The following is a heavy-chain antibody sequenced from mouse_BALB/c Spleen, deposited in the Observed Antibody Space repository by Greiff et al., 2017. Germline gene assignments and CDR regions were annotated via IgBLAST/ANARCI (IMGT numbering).Heavy chain of an antibody. Sequence: QVQLQQPGAELVKPGASVKLSCKASGYTFTSYWMHWVKQRPGQGLEWIGEINPSNGRTNYNEKFKSKATLTVDKSSSTAYMQLSSLTSEDSAVYYCARLEEYGITTRGYYAMDYWGQGTSVTVSS. CDR1: GYTFTSYW. CDR3: ARLEEYGITTRGYYAMDY. V-gene: IGHV1S81*02. J-gene: IGHJ4*01. CDR2: INPSNGRT. D-gene: IGHD2-4*01.